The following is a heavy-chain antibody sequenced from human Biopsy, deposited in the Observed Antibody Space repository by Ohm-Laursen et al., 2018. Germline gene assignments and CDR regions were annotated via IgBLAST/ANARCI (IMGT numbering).Heavy chain of an antibody. D-gene: IGHD6-19*01. CDR3: ARGMRSSGWPYFDS. V-gene: IGHV4-59*01. Sequence: SETLSLTCTVSDGSINSYYWNWIRQPPGKRLEWIGNIYYSGSTNFNPSLKSRVTISVDTSKNQFSLKLSSVTAAGTAIYYCARGMRSSGWPYFDSWGQGTLVTVSS. CDR1: DGSINSYY. CDR2: IYYSGST. J-gene: IGHJ4*02.